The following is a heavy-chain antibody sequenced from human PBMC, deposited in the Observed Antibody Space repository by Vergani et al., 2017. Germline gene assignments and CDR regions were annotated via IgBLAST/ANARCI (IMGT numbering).Heavy chain of an antibody. CDR1: GFTFSSYA. D-gene: IGHD3-22*01. CDR2: ISYDGSNK. Sequence: QVQLVESGGGVVQPGRSLRLSCVASGFTFSSYAMHWVRQAPGKGLEWVAVISYDGSNKYYADSVKGRFTISRDNSKNTLYLQMNSLRAEDTAVYYCARAQGDYYDSSGYCYWGQGTLVTVSS. J-gene: IGHJ4*02. CDR3: ARAQGDYYDSSGYCY. V-gene: IGHV3-30*04.